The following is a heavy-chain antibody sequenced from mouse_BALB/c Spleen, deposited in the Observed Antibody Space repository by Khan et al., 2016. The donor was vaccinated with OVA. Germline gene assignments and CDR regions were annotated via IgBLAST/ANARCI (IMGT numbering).Heavy chain of an antibody. D-gene: IGHD1-1*01. V-gene: IGHV1S41*01. CDR2: IAPGSSSS. Sequence: DLVKPGASVRLSCKASGYTFTSYWINWIKQRPGQGLEWIGLIAPGSSSSYTNQMSTGKATLTVNTSSTTDFFQLRSLSSEESAVYFFARSTYYGNTIYAMDCWGQRTSITVSS. CDR3: ARSTYYGNTIYAMDC. CDR1: GYTFTSYW. J-gene: IGHJ4*01.